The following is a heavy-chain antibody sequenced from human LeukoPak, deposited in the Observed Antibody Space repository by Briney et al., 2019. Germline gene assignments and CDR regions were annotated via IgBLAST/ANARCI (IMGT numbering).Heavy chain of an antibody. Sequence: GGSLRLSCAASGFTFSDYYMSWIRQAPGKGLEWVSYISKSGDNTNYADPVKGRFTISRDNAKNSLYLQMNSLRAEDTAVYYCARVRQSGSPLDYWGQGTLVTVSS. V-gene: IGHV3-11*05. CDR1: GFTFSDYY. CDR2: ISKSGDNT. D-gene: IGHD1-26*01. CDR3: ARVRQSGSPLDY. J-gene: IGHJ4*02.